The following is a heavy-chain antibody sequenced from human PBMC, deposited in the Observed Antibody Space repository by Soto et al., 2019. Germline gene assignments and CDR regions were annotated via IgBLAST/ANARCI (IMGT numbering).Heavy chain of an antibody. J-gene: IGHJ5*02. CDR2: IYYSGST. CDR3: ARVGWGYCSGGSCYPNWFDP. CDR1: GGSISSSSYY. Sequence: PSETLSLTCTVSGGSISSSSYYWGWIRQPPGKGLEWIGSIYYSGSTYYNPSLKSRVTISVDTSKNQFSLKLSSVTAADTAVYYCARVGWGYCSGGSCYPNWFDPWGQGTLVTVSS. V-gene: IGHV4-39*02. D-gene: IGHD2-15*01.